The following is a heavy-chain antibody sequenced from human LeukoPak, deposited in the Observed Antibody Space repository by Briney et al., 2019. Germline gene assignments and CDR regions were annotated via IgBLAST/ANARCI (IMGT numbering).Heavy chain of an antibody. Sequence: PGGSLRLSCVASGFTFSTSGMHWVRQAPGKGLEWVAVISYDGRNKQYADSAKGRFTISRDNSKNALYLQTNSLRAEDTAVYYCARGQFRLHSYDGSTFDYWGQGTLVSVSS. V-gene: IGHV3-30*19. CDR2: ISYDGRNK. CDR3: ARGQFRLHSYDGSTFDY. J-gene: IGHJ4*02. CDR1: GFTFSTSG. D-gene: IGHD3-22*01.